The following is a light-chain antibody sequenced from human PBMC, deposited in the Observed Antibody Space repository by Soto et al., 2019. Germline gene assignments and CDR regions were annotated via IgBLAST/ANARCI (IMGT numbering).Light chain of an antibody. CDR1: SSDVGAYNY. V-gene: IGLV2-14*01. CDR3: SSYTSSSTLYV. CDR2: EVS. Sequence: QSVLTEPASVSVSPGQSITISCTGTSSDVGAYNYVSWYQQHPGKAPKLMISEVSNRPSGVSNRFSGSKSGNTASLTISGLQAEDEADYFCSSYTSSSTLYVFGTGTKVTVL. J-gene: IGLJ1*01.